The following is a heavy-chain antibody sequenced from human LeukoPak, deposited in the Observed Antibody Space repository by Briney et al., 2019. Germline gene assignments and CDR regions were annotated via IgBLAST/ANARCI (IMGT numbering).Heavy chain of an antibody. CDR3: VRDISRGGLPPGDY. D-gene: IGHD2-21*01. Sequence: GGSLRLSCAASGFPFSDYYMSWIRQAPGKGLEWVSSISNSGYNIYYADSVRGRFTTSRDNARTSLFLQMSSLRVEDTAVYHCVRDISRGGLPPGDYWGQGSLVTVSS. CDR2: ISNSGYNI. V-gene: IGHV3-11*01. J-gene: IGHJ4*02. CDR1: GFPFSDYY.